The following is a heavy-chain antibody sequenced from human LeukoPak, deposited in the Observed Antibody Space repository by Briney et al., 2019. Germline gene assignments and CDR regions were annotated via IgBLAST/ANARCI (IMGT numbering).Heavy chain of an antibody. CDR2: IYYSGST. V-gene: IGHV4-39*07. D-gene: IGHD1-26*01. CDR1: GGSISSSSYY. Sequence: PSETLSLTCTVSGGSISSSSYYWGWIRQPPGKGLEWIGSIYYSGSTSYNPSLKSRVTISVDTSKNQFSLKLSSVTAADTAVYYCARGYSGSYGRFDYWGQGTLVTVSS. CDR3: ARGYSGSYGRFDY. J-gene: IGHJ4*02.